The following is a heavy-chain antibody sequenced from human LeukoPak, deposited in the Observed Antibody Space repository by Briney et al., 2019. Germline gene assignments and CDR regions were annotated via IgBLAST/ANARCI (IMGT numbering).Heavy chain of an antibody. J-gene: IGHJ4*02. D-gene: IGHD1-1*01. CDR2: ISSSSSYI. Sequence: GGSLRLSCAASGFTFSSYSMNWVRQAPGKGLEWVSSISSSSSYIYYADSVKGRFTTSRDNAKNSLYLQMNSLRAEDTAVYYCARDTLERRRACLGDWGQGTLVTVSS. CDR1: GFTFSSYS. V-gene: IGHV3-21*01. CDR3: ARDTLERRRACLGD.